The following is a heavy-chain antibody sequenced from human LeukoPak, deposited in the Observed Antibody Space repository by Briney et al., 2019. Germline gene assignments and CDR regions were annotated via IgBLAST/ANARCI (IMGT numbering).Heavy chain of an antibody. J-gene: IGHJ4*02. D-gene: IGHD2/OR15-2a*01. CDR2: MYYSGST. V-gene: IGHV4-39*01. Sequence: SETLSLTCTVSGGSISSSSHYWGWIRQPPGKGLEWIASMYYSGSTYYNPSLKSRVTRSVDTSKNQFSLKLSSVTAADTAVYYCARNKRYYFDYWGQGTLVTVSS. CDR3: ARNKRYYFDY. CDR1: GGSISSSSHY.